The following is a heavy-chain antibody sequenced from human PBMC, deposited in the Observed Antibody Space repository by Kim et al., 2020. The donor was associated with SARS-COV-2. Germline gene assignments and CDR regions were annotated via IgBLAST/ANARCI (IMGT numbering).Heavy chain of an antibody. CDR3: ARELFGGSGSYYYPSYYYG. CDR1: GGSFSGYY. V-gene: IGHV4-34*01. D-gene: IGHD3-10*01. J-gene: IGHJ6*01. Sequence: SETLSLTCAVYGGSFSGYYWSWIRQPPGKGLEWIGEINHSGSTNYNPSLKSRVTISVDTSKNQFSLKLSSVTAADTAVYYCARELFGGSGSYYYPSYYYG. CDR2: INHSGST.